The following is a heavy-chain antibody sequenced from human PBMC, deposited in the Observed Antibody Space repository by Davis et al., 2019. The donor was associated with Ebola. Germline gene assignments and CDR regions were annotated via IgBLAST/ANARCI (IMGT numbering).Heavy chain of an antibody. CDR1: GFIVSNNY. CDR3: AKGMFGDYAFFDY. D-gene: IGHD3-10*02. V-gene: IGHV3-23*01. CDR2: VSGSGGGT. Sequence: GESLKISCAASGFIVSNNYINWVRQVPGKGLEWVSSVSGSGGGTFYAGFVKGRFTISRDNAKSTLYLQMNSLGAEDAAVYYCAKGMFGDYAFFDYWGQGILVTVSS. J-gene: IGHJ4*02.